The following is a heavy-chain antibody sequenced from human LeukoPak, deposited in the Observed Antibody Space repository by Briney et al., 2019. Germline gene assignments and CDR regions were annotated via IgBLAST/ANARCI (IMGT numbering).Heavy chain of an antibody. Sequence: ASVKVSCKASGYTFTGYYMHWVRQAPGQGLEWMGWISPYNGNTNYAQKLQGRVTMTTDTSTSTAYMELNRLTSDDTAVYYCARDTGFPFFDFWGHGALVTVSS. J-gene: IGHJ4*01. V-gene: IGHV1-18*04. CDR2: ISPYNGNT. CDR1: GYTFTGYY. CDR3: ARDTGFPFFDF.